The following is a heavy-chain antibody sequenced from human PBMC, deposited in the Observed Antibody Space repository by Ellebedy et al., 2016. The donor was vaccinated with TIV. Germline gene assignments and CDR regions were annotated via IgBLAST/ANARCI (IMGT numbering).Heavy chain of an antibody. V-gene: IGHV3-7*01. CDR1: GFTFSTYW. CDR3: ARDKSSGSTYGSHFDY. CDR2: IKQDGSEK. J-gene: IGHJ4*02. Sequence: GESLKISXAASGFTFSTYWMSWVRQAPGKGLEWVATIKQDGSEKCFVDSVKGRFTISRDNAKNSLCLQMNSLRAEDTAVYYCARDKSSGSTYGSHFDYWGQGTLVTVSS. D-gene: IGHD5-18*01.